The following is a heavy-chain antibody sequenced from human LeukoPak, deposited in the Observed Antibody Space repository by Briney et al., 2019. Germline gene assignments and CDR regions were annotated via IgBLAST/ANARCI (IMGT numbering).Heavy chain of an antibody. CDR3: ARDHLRGSSWTYYFDY. Sequence: GGSLRLSCAASGFTFSSYAMHWVRQAPGKGLELVAVISYDGSNKYYADSVKGRFTISRDNSKNTLYLQMNSLRAEDTAVYYCARDHLRGSSWTYYFDYWGQGTLVTVSS. V-gene: IGHV3-30-3*01. CDR1: GFTFSSYA. J-gene: IGHJ4*02. CDR2: ISYDGSNK. D-gene: IGHD6-13*01.